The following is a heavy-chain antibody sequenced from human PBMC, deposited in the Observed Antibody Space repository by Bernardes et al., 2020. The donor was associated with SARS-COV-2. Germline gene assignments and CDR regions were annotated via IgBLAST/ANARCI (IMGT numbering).Heavy chain of an antibody. CDR1: GFTFSRYA. D-gene: IGHD5-18*01. CDR3: VKGGYNYGYVSSSDLPPGNIMTFDS. J-gene: IGHJ4*02. Sequence: GGSLRLSCSASGFTFSRYAMHWVRQAPGKGLECVSVISSNGGSTDEADSVRGRFIISRDNSRNTVHLQMSSLRSEDTAVYYCVKGGYNYGYVSSSDLPPGNIMTFDSGGQGALVTVSS. CDR2: ISSNGGST. V-gene: IGHV3-64D*08.